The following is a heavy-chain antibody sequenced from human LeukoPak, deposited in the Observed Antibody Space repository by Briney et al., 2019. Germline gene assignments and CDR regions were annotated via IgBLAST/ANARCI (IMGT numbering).Heavy chain of an antibody. CDR2: ISGSGDTT. Sequence: PGGSLRLSCAASGFTFSRYAMSWVRQAPGKGLEWVSAISGSGDTTYYADSVKGRFTVSRDNSKNTLYVQMDSLRAEDTAVYYCAKRGYTYGGHFDYWGQGALVTVSS. CDR1: GFTFSRYA. J-gene: IGHJ4*02. V-gene: IGHV3-23*01. CDR3: AKRGYTYGGHFDY. D-gene: IGHD5-18*01.